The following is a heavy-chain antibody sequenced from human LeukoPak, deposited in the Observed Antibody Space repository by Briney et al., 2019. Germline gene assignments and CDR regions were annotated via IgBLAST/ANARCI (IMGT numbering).Heavy chain of an antibody. Sequence: SQTLSLTCAISGDSVSSNTAAWNWIRQSPSRGLEWLGGTYYRSKWYTEYALSVKSRITINPDTSKNQFSLQLNSVTPEDTAVYYCAGGSSAFDIRGQGTMVTVSS. CDR2: TYYRSKWYT. CDR3: AGGSSAFDI. V-gene: IGHV6-1*01. J-gene: IGHJ3*02. CDR1: GDSVSSNTAA.